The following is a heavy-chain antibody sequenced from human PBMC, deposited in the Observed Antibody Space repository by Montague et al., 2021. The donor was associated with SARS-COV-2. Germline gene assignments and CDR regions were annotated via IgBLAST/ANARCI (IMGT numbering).Heavy chain of an antibody. D-gene: IGHD3-10*01. Sequence: SLRLYCAASGFAFSSYLMNWVCQAPGKGLEWVSSISTLDSYIYYADSVQGRFTISRDDAKNSLFLQLNSLRVEDTAVYYCARGGYYGSGSLLDSWGQGTLVTVSS. CDR1: GFAFSSYL. J-gene: IGHJ4*02. CDR3: ARGGYYGSGSLLDS. V-gene: IGHV3-21*06. CDR2: ISTLDSYI.